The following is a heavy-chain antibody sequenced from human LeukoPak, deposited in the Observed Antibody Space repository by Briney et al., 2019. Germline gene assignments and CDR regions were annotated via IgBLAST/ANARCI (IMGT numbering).Heavy chain of an antibody. D-gene: IGHD1-1*01. CDR1: GGSISSYY. CDR3: ARLHMENWFDP. CDR2: IYYTGGT. J-gene: IGHJ5*02. V-gene: IGHV4-59*08. Sequence: SESLSLTCTVPGGSISSYYWSWIRQPPGKVLEWIGYIYYTGGTNYNPSLKSRVTISADTSKNQFSLTLDSVTAADTAVYYCARLHMENWFDPWGQGTLVTVSS.